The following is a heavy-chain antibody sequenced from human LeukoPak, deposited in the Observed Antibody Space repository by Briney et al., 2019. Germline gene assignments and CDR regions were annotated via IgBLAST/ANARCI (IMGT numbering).Heavy chain of an antibody. V-gene: IGHV3-30*03. J-gene: IGHJ5*02. Sequence: PGGSLRLSCAASGFTFSSYGMHWVRQTPGKGLEWVAVISYDGSNKYYADSVKGRFTISRDNSKNTLYLQMNSLRAEDTAVYYCARGGATGTTPRRFDPWGQGTLVTVSS. CDR2: ISYDGSNK. CDR3: ARGGATGTTPRRFDP. D-gene: IGHD1-7*01. CDR1: GFTFSSYG.